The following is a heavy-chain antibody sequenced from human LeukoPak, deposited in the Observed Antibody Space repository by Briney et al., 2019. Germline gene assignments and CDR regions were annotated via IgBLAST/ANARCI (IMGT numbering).Heavy chain of an antibody. CDR1: GFTFSSYE. J-gene: IGHJ6*04. CDR3: AELGITMIGGV. Sequence: GGSVRLSCAASGFTFSSYEMNWVRQAPGKGLEWVSYISSSGSTIYYADSVKGRFTISRDNAKDSLYLQMNSLRAEDTAVYYCAELGITMIGGVWGKGTTVTISS. D-gene: IGHD3-10*02. V-gene: IGHV3-48*03. CDR2: ISSSGSTI.